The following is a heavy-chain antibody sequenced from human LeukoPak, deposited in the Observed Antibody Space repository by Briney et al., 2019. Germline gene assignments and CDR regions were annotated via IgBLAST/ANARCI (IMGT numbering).Heavy chain of an antibody. CDR3: ARESGSDYGESFLRF. V-gene: IGHV3-48*03. J-gene: IGHJ4*02. Sequence: GGSLRLSCAASGFIFSNYEMNWVRQAPGRGLEWVSYIGASGRTIFYGDSVKGRFTLSRDNAKNSLYLQMNSLRAEDTGVYYCARESGSDYGESFLRFWGQGILVTVSS. D-gene: IGHD1-26*01. CDR1: GFIFSNYE. CDR2: IGASGRTI.